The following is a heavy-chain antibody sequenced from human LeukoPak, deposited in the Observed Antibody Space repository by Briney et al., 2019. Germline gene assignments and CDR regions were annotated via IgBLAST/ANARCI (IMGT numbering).Heavy chain of an antibody. CDR2: ISAYNGNT. CDR3: ARDCSGGSCYWGHYYYGMDV. CDR1: GYTFTSYG. J-gene: IGHJ6*02. D-gene: IGHD2-15*01. V-gene: IGHV1-18*01. Sequence: ASVKVSCKASGYTFTSYGISWVRPAPGQGLEWMGWISAYNGNTNYAQKLQGRVTMTTDTSTSTAYMELRSLRSDDTAVYYCARDCSGGSCYWGHYYYGMDVWGQGTTVTVSS.